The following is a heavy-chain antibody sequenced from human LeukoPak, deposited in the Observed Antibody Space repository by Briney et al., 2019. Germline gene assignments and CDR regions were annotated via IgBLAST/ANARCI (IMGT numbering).Heavy chain of an antibody. CDR1: GFTFSDYS. J-gene: IGHJ6*03. Sequence: PGESLRLSCTASGFTFSDYSVNWVRQAPGKGLEWVSCITGISDIYYADSVKGRFTISRDNAKNSVYLQMNSLRAEDTAVYYCARGFELLYYYYYYYMDVWGKGTTVTVS. D-gene: IGHD3-10*01. CDR3: ARGFELLYYYYYYYMDV. CDR2: ITGISDI. V-gene: IGHV3-69-1*01.